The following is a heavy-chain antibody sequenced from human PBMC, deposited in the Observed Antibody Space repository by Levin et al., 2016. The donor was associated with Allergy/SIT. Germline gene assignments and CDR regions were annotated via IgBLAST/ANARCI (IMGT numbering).Heavy chain of an antibody. V-gene: IGHV3-21*01. J-gene: IGHJ3*02. Sequence: ETLSLTCAASGFTFSSYSMNWVRQAPGKGLEWVSSISSSSSYIYYADSVKGRFTISRDNAKNSLYLQMNSLRAEDTAVYYCARDYPRGLGAFDIWGQGTMVTVSS. CDR2: ISSSSSYI. CDR1: GFTFSSYS. CDR3: ARDYPRGLGAFDI.